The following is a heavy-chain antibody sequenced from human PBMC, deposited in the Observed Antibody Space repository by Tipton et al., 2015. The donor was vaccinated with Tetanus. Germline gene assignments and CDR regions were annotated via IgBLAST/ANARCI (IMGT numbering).Heavy chain of an antibody. CDR2: IIPIFGTA. D-gene: IGHD1-14*01. CDR3: PGGSRPGTKPFNWCGP. V-gene: IGHV1-69*01. Sequence: QVQLVQSGAEVKKPGSSVKVSCKASGGTFSSYAISWVRQAPGQGLEWMGGIIPIFGTATYAQKFQGRVTITADESTSTAYMELTGLRSEDAAVYCCPGGSRPGTKPFNWCGPWGQGTLVPVSS. J-gene: IGHJ5*02. CDR1: GGTFSSYA.